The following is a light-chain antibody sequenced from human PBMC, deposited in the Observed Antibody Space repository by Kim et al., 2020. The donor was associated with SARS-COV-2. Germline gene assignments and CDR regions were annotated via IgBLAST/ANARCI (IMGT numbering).Light chain of an antibody. CDR3: QVWDGTSRV. J-gene: IGLJ3*02. CDR1: NIGGKN. Sequence: SYELTQPLSVSVALGQTARIPCGGRNIGGKNVHWYRQKPGQAPVVVIYSDSHRPSDISERFSGSNSGNTATLTITTAQVGDEADYYCQVWDGTSRVFGGGTQLTVL. CDR2: SDS. V-gene: IGLV3-9*01.